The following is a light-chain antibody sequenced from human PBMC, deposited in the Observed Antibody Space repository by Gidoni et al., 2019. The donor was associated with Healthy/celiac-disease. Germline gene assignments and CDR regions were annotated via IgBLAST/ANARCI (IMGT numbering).Light chain of an antibody. J-gene: IGKJ3*01. Sequence: DIHMTQSLSSLSASVGDRVIITCRASQGSSNDLAWYQQKPGKVPKLLIYAASTLQSGGPSRFSGSGSGTDFTLTISSLQPEDVATYYCQKYNSAPCTFGPGTKVDIK. CDR1: QGSSND. CDR2: AAS. CDR3: QKYNSAPCT. V-gene: IGKV1-27*01.